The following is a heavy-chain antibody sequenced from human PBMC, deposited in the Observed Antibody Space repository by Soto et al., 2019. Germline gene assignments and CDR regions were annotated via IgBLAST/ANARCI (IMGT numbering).Heavy chain of an antibody. D-gene: IGHD3-22*01. CDR1: GYTFTSYA. V-gene: IGHV1-3*01. CDR2: INAGNGNT. Sequence: ASVKVSCEASGYTFTSYAMHWVRQAPGQRLEWMGWINAGNGNTKYSQKFQGRVTITRDTSASTAYMELSSLRSEDTAVYYCARDVDGYFPDYWGQGTLVTVSS. J-gene: IGHJ4*02. CDR3: ARDVDGYFPDY.